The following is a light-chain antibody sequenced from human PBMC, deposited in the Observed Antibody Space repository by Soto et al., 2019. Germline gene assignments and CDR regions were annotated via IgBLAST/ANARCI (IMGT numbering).Light chain of an antibody. CDR2: NAF. CDR1: QSISIW. J-gene: IGKJ4*01. Sequence: DIQMTQSPSTLSASVGDRVTITCRASQSISIWLAWYQHKPGKAPNLLIYNAFTSESGVPSRFSGSGSGTEFTLTISSLQPDDFATYYCQQYINYPLTFGGGTNVQI. CDR3: QQYINYPLT. V-gene: IGKV1-5*01.